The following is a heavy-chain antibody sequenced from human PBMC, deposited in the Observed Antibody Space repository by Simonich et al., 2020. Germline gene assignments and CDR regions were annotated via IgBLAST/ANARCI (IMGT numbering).Heavy chain of an antibody. V-gene: IGHV3-74*01. CDR1: GFTFSSYW. J-gene: IGHJ3*02. CDR2: INSEGSST. CDR3: ARDYSNYDAFDI. D-gene: IGHD4-4*01. Sequence: EVQLVESGGGLVQPGGSLRLSCAASGFTFSSYWMHWVRQAPGKGLVWVQRINSEGSSTSDADSVKGRFTISRDNAKNTLYLQMNSLRAEDTAVYYCARDYSNYDAFDIWGQGTMVTVSS.